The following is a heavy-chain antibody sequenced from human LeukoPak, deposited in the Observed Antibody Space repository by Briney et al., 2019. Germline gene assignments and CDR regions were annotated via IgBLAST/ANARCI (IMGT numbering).Heavy chain of an antibody. D-gene: IGHD6-13*01. Sequence: TGGSLRLSCAASGSTFSSYGMHWVRQAPGKGLEWVAVISYDGSNKYYADSVKGRFTISRDNSKNTLYLQMNSLRAEDTAVYYCAKGGGIAAAAKESWFDPWGQGTLVTVSS. CDR2: ISYDGSNK. CDR3: AKGGGIAAAAKESWFDP. J-gene: IGHJ5*02. CDR1: GSTFSSYG. V-gene: IGHV3-30*18.